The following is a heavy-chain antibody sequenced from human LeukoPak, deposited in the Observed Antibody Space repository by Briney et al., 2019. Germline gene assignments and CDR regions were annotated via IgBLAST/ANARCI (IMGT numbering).Heavy chain of an antibody. CDR2: IKTDGGEK. J-gene: IGHJ4*02. CDR1: GFSFSSYW. V-gene: IGHV3-7*01. Sequence: PGGSLRLSCAASGFSFSSYWMSWVRQAPGKGLEWVANIKTDGGEKYYVDSVKGRFTISRDNAKNSLYLQMNSLRVEDTAVYYCAREMQWLANFDYWGQGALLTVPS. CDR3: AREMQWLANFDY. D-gene: IGHD6-19*01.